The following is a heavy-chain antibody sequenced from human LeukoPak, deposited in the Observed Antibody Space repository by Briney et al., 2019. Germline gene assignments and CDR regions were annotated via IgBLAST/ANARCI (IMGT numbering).Heavy chain of an antibody. Sequence: GGSLRFSCAASGLTFSSHWMHWVRQAPGKGLVWVSRITNDGSSTTYADSVKGRFTISRDNFKNTLFLQMNSLRVEDTAVYYCAKAPRRFRGIIITPLYYFDYWGQGTLVNVPS. D-gene: IGHD3-10*01. J-gene: IGHJ4*02. V-gene: IGHV3-74*01. CDR3: AKAPRRFRGIIITPLYYFDY. CDR1: GLTFSSHW. CDR2: ITNDGSST.